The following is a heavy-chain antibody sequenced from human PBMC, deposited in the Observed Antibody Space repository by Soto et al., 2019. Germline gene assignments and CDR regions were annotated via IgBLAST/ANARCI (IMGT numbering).Heavy chain of an antibody. J-gene: IGHJ6*02. Sequence: QEQLVESGGGVVQPGRSLRLSCAASGFTFSSYGMHWVRQAPGKGLEWVTVIWADGSNKNYVDSVKGRFTISRDNSQNTLYLQRNGLRAEDTAVYYCARDLGAMVTPDYYGMDVWGQGTTVTVSS. CDR3: ARDLGAMVTPDYYGMDV. D-gene: IGHD5-18*01. CDR1: GFTFSSYG. V-gene: IGHV3-33*01. CDR2: IWADGSNK.